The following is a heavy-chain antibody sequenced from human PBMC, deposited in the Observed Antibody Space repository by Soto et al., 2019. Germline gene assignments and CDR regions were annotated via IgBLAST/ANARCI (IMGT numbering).Heavy chain of an antibody. CDR2: ISGYNGNT. D-gene: IGHD3-3*01. J-gene: IGHJ6*02. CDR1: GYNFSKYG. CDR3: ARVATLIPIFHGLDA. Sequence: QVQLVQSGAEVKKPGASVKVSCKASGYNFSKYGITWVRQAPGHGLEWLGWISGYNGNTHFAQRLQGRVNMTADTSTRTAYMEVTSLRPDDTAIHYCARVATLIPIFHGLDAWGQGTTVTVSS. V-gene: IGHV1-18*01.